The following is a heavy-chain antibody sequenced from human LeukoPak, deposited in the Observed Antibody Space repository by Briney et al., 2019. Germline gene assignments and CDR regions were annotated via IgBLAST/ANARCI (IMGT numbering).Heavy chain of an antibody. Sequence: ASVNVSCKASVYTFTSYDINWVRQATGQGLEWMGWMNPNSGNTGYAQKFQGRVTMTRNTSISTAYMELSSLRSEDTAVYYCARRPRGGYYYYGMDVWGQGTTVTVSS. CDR1: VYTFTSYD. CDR2: MNPNSGNT. CDR3: ARRPRGGYYYYGMDV. D-gene: IGHD3-16*01. V-gene: IGHV1-8*01. J-gene: IGHJ6*02.